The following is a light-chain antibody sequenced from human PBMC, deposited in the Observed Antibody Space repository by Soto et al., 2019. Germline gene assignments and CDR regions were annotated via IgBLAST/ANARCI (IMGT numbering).Light chain of an antibody. CDR3: QQYNNWPT. J-gene: IGKJ1*01. V-gene: IGKV3-15*01. CDR1: QSVSSSY. CDR2: DAS. Sequence: PGERVTLSCRASQSVSSSYLTWYQQKPGQAPRLLIYDASTRATGIPARFSGSGSGTEFTLTISSLQSEDFAVYHCQQYNNWPTFGQGTKVDIK.